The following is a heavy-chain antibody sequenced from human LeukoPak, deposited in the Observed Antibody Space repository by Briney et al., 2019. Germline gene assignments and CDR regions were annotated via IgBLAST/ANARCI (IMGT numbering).Heavy chain of an antibody. J-gene: IGHJ5*02. CDR3: TRVALRGSQYNWFAP. CDR2: ITPIIDSA. CDR1: GGTFRTHI. Sequence: ASVKVSCKTFGGTFRTHIFSWVRQSPGQGLEWMGKITPIIDSAKYSQKFGARPTNTGNPTTGTAYMELSSLPTADTALSYRTRVALRGSQYNWFAPWGQGTLLIASS. D-gene: IGHD1-26*01. V-gene: IGHV1-69*08.